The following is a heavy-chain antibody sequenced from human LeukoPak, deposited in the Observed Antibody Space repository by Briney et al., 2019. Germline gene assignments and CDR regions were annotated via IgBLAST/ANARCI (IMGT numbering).Heavy chain of an antibody. CDR2: INHSGST. CDR3: ANKEAFDI. Sequence: PSETLSLTCTVSGGSISSGGYYWSWIRQPPGKGLEWIGEINHSGSTNYNPSLKSRVTISVDTSKNQFSLKLSSVTAADTAVYYRANKEAFDIWGQGTMVTVSS. V-gene: IGHV4-39*07. CDR1: GGSISSGGYY. J-gene: IGHJ3*02.